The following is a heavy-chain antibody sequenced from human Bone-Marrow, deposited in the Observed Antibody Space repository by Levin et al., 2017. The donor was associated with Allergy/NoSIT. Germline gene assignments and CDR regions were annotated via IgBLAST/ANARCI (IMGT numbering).Heavy chain of an antibody. CDR1: GGSISSSSYY. V-gene: IGHV4-39*02. D-gene: IGHD2-2*01. CDR3: ARDKVVPAAMISIGYV. J-gene: IGHJ6*02. CDR2: IYYSGST. Sequence: SQTLSLTCTVSGGSISSSSYYWGWIRQPPGKGLEWIGSIYYSGSTYYNPSLKSRVTISVDTSKNQFSLKLSSVTAADTAVYYCARDKVVPAAMISIGYVWGQGTTVTVSS.